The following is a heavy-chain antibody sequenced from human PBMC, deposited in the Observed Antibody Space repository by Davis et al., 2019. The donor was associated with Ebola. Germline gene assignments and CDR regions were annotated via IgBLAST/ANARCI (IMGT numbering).Heavy chain of an antibody. V-gene: IGHV3-48*02. Sequence: GGSLRLSCTASGFTFISFSLNWVRQPPGKGLEWLSYISSTGDTIYYADSVKGRFTISRDSAKNSLYLQMNSLKDEDTAVYYCARDRYGDYELDSWGQGTLVTVSS. CDR1: GFTFISFS. J-gene: IGHJ4*02. D-gene: IGHD4-17*01. CDR2: ISSTGDTI. CDR3: ARDRYGDYELDS.